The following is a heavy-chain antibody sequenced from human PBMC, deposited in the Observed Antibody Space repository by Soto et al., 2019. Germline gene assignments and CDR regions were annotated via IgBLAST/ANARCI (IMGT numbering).Heavy chain of an antibody. V-gene: IGHV3-48*03. CDR1: GINFSTYE. J-gene: IGHJ3*01. CDR3: TRSGRFNYVFDV. CDR2: ISANGHTI. Sequence: ELQLVESGGGLVQPGGSLRLSCAASGINFSTYEMNWVRQAPGKGLEWVSYISANGHTIYLADSVKGRFTISRDNAENSLYLQLNSRRAEDTAVYYCTRSGRFNYVFDVWGQGTMVIVSS. D-gene: IGHD3-16*01.